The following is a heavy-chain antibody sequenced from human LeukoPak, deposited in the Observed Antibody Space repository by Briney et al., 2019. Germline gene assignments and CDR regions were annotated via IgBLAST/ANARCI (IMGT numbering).Heavy chain of an antibody. CDR2: INHSGST. V-gene: IGHV4-34*01. J-gene: IGHJ4*02. D-gene: IGHD3-16*02. CDR1: GGSFSGYY. Sequence: SETLSLTCAVYGGSFSGYYWSWIRQPPGKGLEWIGEINHSGSTNYNPSLKSRVTISEDTSKNQFSLKLSSVTAADTAVYYCARGICDYVWGSYRYPLVFFDYWGQGTLVTVSS. CDR3: ARGICDYVWGSYRYPLVFFDY.